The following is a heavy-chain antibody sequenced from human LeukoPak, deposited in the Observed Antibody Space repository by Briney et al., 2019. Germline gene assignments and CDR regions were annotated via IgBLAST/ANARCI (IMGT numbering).Heavy chain of an antibody. V-gene: IGHV3-48*03. J-gene: IGHJ4*02. CDR3: AREPYYYDSTPNY. CDR1: RFSFSTYQ. D-gene: IGHD3-22*01. Sequence: GGSLRLSCAASRFSFSTYQMNWVRQAPGKGLEWVSFISNTGTTIYYADSAKGRFTVSRDNTKNSLYLQMNSLRAEDTAVYYCAREPYYYDSTPNYWGQGTLVTVSS. CDR2: ISNTGTTI.